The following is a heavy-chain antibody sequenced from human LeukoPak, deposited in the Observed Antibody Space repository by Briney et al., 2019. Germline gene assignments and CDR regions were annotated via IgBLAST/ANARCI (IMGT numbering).Heavy chain of an antibody. D-gene: IGHD3-10*01. CDR1: GGTFSSYA. Sequence: GASVKVSCKASGGTFSSYAISWVRQAPGQGLEWMGRIIPVLGIANYAQKFQGRVTITADKSTSTAYMELSSLRSEDTAVYYCADSYYYGSGSVRVGPADIWGQGTMVTVSS. CDR2: IIPVLGIA. V-gene: IGHV1-69*04. CDR3: ADSYYYGSGSVRVGPADI. J-gene: IGHJ3*02.